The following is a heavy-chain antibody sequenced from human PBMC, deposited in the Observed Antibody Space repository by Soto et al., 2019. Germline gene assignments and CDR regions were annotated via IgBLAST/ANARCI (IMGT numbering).Heavy chain of an antibody. J-gene: IGHJ5*02. D-gene: IGHD2-15*01. CDR2: INHSGST. V-gene: IGHV4-34*01. CDR3: ANATPRARSCRWFPVGWFVN. CDR1: GGSFSGYY. Sequence: SETLSLTCAVYGGSFSGYYWSWIRQPPGKGLEWIGEINHSGSTNYNPSLKSRVTISVDTSKNQFSLKLSSVTAADTAVYYCANATPRARSCRWFPVGWFVNLGQGTLVTVSS.